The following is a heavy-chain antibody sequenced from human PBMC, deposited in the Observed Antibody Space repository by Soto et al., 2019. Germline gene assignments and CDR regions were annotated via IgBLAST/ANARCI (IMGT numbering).Heavy chain of an antibody. CDR3: ARGKTGIADAFDV. J-gene: IGHJ3*01. Sequence: PGGSLRLSCAASGFTFSDYYMSWIRQAPGKGLEWVSYISSSVSTIYYADSVKGRFTISRDNAKNSLYLQINSLRAEDTAVYYCARGKTGIADAFDVWGQGTMVTVSS. CDR1: GFTFSDYY. V-gene: IGHV3-11*01. D-gene: IGHD1-1*01. CDR2: ISSSVSTI.